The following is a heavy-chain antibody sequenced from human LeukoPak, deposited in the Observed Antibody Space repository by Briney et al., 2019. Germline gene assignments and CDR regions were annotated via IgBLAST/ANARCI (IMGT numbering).Heavy chain of an antibody. CDR1: GYSMSSGDY. J-gene: IGHJ5*01. V-gene: IGHV4-38-2*01. CDR3: ARALNVRPYNWFDS. Sequence: SETLSLTCAVSGYSMSSGDYWGWIRQPPGKGREWSGNIYHSGSTYYNPSLMSRVTISVHTSKNQFSLKLSSVTAADTAVYYCARALNVRPYNWFDSWGQGTLVTVSS. CDR2: IYHSGST.